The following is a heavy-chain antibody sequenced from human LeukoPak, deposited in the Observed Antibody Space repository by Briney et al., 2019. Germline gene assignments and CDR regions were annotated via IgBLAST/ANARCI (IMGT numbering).Heavy chain of an antibody. Sequence: GGSLRLSCAASGFTFSSYSMNWVRQAPGKGLEWVSSISSSSSYIYYADSVKGRFTISRDNAKNSLYLHMNSLRAEDTAVYYCTRDSRYSYGYNGMDVWGQGTTVTVSS. CDR2: ISSSSSYI. CDR3: TRDSRYSYGYNGMDV. J-gene: IGHJ6*02. V-gene: IGHV3-21*01. CDR1: GFTFSSYS. D-gene: IGHD5-18*01.